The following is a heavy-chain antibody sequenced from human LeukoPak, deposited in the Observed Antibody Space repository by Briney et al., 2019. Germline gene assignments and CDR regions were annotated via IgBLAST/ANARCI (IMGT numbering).Heavy chain of an antibody. CDR2: IKQDGSEK. CDR1: GFTFSNYW. Sequence: GGSLRLSCAASGFTFSNYWMSWVRQAPGKGLEWVANIKQDGSEKYYVDSVKGRFTISRDNAKNSLYLQMNSLRAEDTAVYYCARGYYYGSGSWAYYYYYYMDVWGKGTTVTISS. CDR3: ARGYYYGSGSWAYYYYYYMDV. J-gene: IGHJ6*03. D-gene: IGHD3-10*01. V-gene: IGHV3-7*03.